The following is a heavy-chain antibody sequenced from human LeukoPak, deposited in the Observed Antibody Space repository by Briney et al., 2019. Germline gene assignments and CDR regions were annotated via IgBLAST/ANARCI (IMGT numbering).Heavy chain of an antibody. V-gene: IGHV3-23*01. J-gene: IGHJ6*04. CDR3: AKVGGTSDYYGMDV. CDR2: ISGSGGST. CDR1: GFTFSSYA. Sequence: GGSLRLSCAASGFTFSSYAMSWVRQAPGKGLECVSAISGSGGSTYYADSVKGRFTISRDNSKNTLYLQMNSLRAEDTAVYYCAKVGGTSDYYGMDVWGKGTTVTVSS. D-gene: IGHD2-2*01.